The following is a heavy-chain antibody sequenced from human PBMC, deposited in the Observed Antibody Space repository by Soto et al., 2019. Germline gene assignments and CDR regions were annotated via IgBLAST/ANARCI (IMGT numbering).Heavy chain of an antibody. V-gene: IGHV4-4*02. J-gene: IGHJ4*02. CDR2: ISHRGTP. D-gene: IGHD6-19*01. CDR3: ARHIAVAGTRGFDY. Sequence: HVQLQESGPGLVEPSETLSLTCAVSGGSISETYWWSWVRQPPVKGLEWIGEISHRGTPHYNPSLWSRVTMSTDTARNQLSLTLMSVTAADSASYYCARHIAVAGTRGFDYWGQGTLVTVSS. CDR1: GGSISETYW.